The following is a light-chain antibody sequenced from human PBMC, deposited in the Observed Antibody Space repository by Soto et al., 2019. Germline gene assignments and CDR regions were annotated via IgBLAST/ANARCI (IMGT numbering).Light chain of an antibody. CDR2: EVS. Sequence: DVVMTQSPLSLPVTLGQPASISCRSSQSPLYSDGKSYLSWFQQRPGQSPRRLIYEVSXXDXGVPDRFSGSGSGTDFTLKISRVEAEDVGIYYCMQGTHWPLTFGQGTKVDIK. CDR1: QSPLYSDGKSY. CDR3: MQGTHWPLT. J-gene: IGKJ1*01. V-gene: IGKV2-30*01.